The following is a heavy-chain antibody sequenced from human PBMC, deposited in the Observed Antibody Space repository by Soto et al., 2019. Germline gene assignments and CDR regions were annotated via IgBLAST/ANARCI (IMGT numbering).Heavy chain of an antibody. CDR1: GYTFTSYD. CDR2: MNPNSGNT. V-gene: IGHV1-8*01. CDR3: ASAIAVASTGFDY. D-gene: IGHD6-19*01. J-gene: IGHJ4*02. Sequence: QVQLVQSGAELKKPGASVKVSCKASGYTFTSYDINWVRQATGQELEWLGWMNPNSGNTGYAQKFQGRVTMTRNTSIGTAYMELSSLRSEDTAVYYCASAIAVASTGFDYWGQGTLVTVSS.